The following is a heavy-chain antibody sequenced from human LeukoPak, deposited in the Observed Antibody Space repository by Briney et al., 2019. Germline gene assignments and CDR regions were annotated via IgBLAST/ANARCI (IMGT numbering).Heavy chain of an antibody. V-gene: IGHV2-5*02. CDR3: ARTRSTHDAFDI. J-gene: IGHJ3*02. CDR2: IYWDDDK. CDR1: GFSLSIRGVG. Sequence: SGPTLVNPTQTLALTCTFSGFSLSIRGVGVGWIRQPPGKALEWLALIYWDDDKRYSPSLKSRLTITQDTSKNQVVLTMTNMDPVDTATYYCARTRSTHDAFDIWGQGTKVTAPS.